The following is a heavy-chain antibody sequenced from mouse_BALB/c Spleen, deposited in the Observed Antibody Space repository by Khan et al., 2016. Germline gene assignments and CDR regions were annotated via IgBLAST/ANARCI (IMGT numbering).Heavy chain of an antibody. CDR1: GFAFSSYD. V-gene: IGHV5-12-1*01. D-gene: IGHD2-1*01. Sequence: EVELVESGRGLVKPGGSLKLSCAASGFAFSSYDMSWVRQTPEKRLEWVAYISSGGGSTYYPDTVKGRFTISRDNAKNTLYLQMSSLKSEDTAMYYCARQRYGNYYYYAMDYWGQGTSVTVSS. CDR3: ARQRYGNYYYYAMDY. J-gene: IGHJ4*01. CDR2: ISSGGGST.